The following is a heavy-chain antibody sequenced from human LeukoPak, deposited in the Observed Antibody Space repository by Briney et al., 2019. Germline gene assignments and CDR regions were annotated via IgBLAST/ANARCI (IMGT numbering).Heavy chain of an antibody. J-gene: IGHJ4*02. Sequence: GRSLRLSCAASGFTFSDYTMQWVRQAPGKGLEWVALLPPDGSYQYYADSLKGRFTISRDNFKNELYLKMNSLRLEDTAVYYCARGLHDRGWYGAHWGQGTLLSVSS. CDR1: GFTFSDYT. CDR2: LPPDGSYQ. V-gene: IGHV3-30*04. CDR3: ARGLHDRGWYGAH. D-gene: IGHD6-19*01.